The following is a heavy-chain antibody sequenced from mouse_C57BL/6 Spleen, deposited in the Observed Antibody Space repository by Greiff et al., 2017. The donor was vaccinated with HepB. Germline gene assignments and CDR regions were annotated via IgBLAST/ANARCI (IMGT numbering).Heavy chain of an antibody. CDR2: IHPNSGST. Sequence: QVQLQQPGAELVKPGASVKLSCKASGYTFTSYWMHWVKQRPGQGLEWIGMIHPNSGSTNYNEKFKSKATLTVDKSSSTAYMQLSSLTSEDSAVYYCAAYYDCSSWFAYWGQGTLVTVSA. D-gene: IGHD1-1*01. CDR3: AAYYDCSSWFAY. CDR1: GYTFTSYW. V-gene: IGHV1-64*01. J-gene: IGHJ3*01.